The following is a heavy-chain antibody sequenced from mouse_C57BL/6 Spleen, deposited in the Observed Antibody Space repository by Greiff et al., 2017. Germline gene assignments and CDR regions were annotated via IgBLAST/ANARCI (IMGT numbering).Heavy chain of an antibody. CDR3: ERFGKLGPFDH. J-gene: IGHJ2*01. Sequence: VQLQQPGTELVKPGASVKLSCKASGYTFTSYWMHWVKQRPGQGLEWIGNINPSNGGTNYNEKFKSKATLTVDKSSRTAYMQLSSLTSEDSAVYYWERFGKLGPFDHWGQGTTLTVSS. CDR1: GYTFTSYW. V-gene: IGHV1-53*01. D-gene: IGHD4-1*01. CDR2: INPSNGGT.